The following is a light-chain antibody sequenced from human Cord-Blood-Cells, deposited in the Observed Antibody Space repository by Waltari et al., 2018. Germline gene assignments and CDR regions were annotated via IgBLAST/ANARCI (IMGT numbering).Light chain of an antibody. CDR3: QQSYSTPLT. CDR2: AAS. CDR1: QSISSY. J-gene: IGKJ3*01. Sequence: DIQMTQSPSSLSASVGDRVTITCRASQSISSYLNWYQQKPGKAPKLLIYAASSLKSGVPSRFSGSGSGTDFTLTICSLQPEDFATYYCQQSYSTPLTFGPGTKVDIK. V-gene: IGKV1-39*01.